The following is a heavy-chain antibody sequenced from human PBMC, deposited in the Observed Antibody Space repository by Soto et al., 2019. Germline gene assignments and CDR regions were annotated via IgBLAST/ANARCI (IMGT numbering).Heavy chain of an antibody. D-gene: IGHD3-22*01. CDR1: GASINNNDYY. CDR3: ARMSYFYDKRYFYL. J-gene: IGHJ2*01. V-gene: IGHV4-30-4*02. Sequence: PSATRSLTSTVSGASINNNDYYWSWIRQTPGKGLEWIGYVSYRGATDYMPSLKSRLSMSIDKSQNQLPLKLNSVTAADTAADDCARMSYFYDKRYFYLWRRGTLVTVSS. CDR2: VSYRGAT.